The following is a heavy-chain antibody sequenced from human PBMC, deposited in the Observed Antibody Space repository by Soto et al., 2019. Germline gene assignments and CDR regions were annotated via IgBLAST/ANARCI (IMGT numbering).Heavy chain of an antibody. CDR2: IYPGDSDT. CDR3: ARHGFGYSGSSSGRGLDY. J-gene: IGHJ4*02. CDR1: GYSFNSYW. D-gene: IGHD2-15*01. Sequence: GESLKISCKGSGYSFNSYWIGWVRQMPGKGLEWMGIIYPGDSDTKYSPSFQGQVTISADKSISTAYLQWSSLKASDTAMYYCARHGFGYSGSSSGRGLDYWGQGPLGTGSS. V-gene: IGHV5-51*01.